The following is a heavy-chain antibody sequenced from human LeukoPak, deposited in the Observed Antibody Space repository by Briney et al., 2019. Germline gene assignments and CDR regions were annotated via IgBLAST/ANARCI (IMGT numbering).Heavy chain of an antibody. CDR3: ARHFGIAVASLDY. V-gene: IGHV4-38-2*02. J-gene: IGHJ4*02. D-gene: IGHD6-19*01. CDR2: IYHSGST. Sequence: SETLSLTCTVSGYSISSGYYWGWIRQPPGKGLEWIGSIYHSGSTYYNPSLKSRVTISVDTSKNQFSLKLSSVTAADTAVYYCARHFGIAVASLDYWGQGTLVTVSS. CDR1: GYSISSGYY.